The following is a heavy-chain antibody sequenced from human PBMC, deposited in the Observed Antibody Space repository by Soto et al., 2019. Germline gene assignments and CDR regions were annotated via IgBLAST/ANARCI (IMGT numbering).Heavy chain of an antibody. CDR1: GGSISSSSYY. CDR2: IYYSGST. D-gene: IGHD1-26*01. J-gene: IGHJ2*01. V-gene: IGHV4-39*01. CDR3: ARHESGGWYFDL. Sequence: QLQLQESGPGLVKPSETLSLTCTVSGGSISSSSYYWGWIRQPPGKGLEWIGSIYYSGSTYYNPSLKSRVTISVDTSKNQFSLKLSSVTAADTAVYYCARHESGGWYFDLWGRGTLVTVSS.